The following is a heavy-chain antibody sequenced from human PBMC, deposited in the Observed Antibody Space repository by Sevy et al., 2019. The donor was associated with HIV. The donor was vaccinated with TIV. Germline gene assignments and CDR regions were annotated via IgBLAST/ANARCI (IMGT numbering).Heavy chain of an antibody. CDR1: GFTFNDHV. CDR2: IGSRGGNT. V-gene: IGHV3-23*01. Sequence: GGSLRLSCAASGFTFNDHVMSWVRQAPGKGLEWVSTIGSRGGNTYYGDSVKGRFTISRDTSKNTLFLQMSNLRAEDTAVSYCARSYYCGSGVYYNAFDYWGQGTLVTVSS. CDR3: ARSYYCGSGVYYNAFDY. J-gene: IGHJ4*02. D-gene: IGHD3-10*01.